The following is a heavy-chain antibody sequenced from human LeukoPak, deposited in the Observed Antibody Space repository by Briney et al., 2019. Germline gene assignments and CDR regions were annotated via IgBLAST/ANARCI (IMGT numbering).Heavy chain of an antibody. J-gene: IGHJ6*03. CDR3: ARRAIVVVPAANYYYYYMDV. D-gene: IGHD2-2*01. Sequence: ASVKVSCKASGYTFTSYYMHWVRQAPGQGLEWMGIINPSGGSTSYAQKFQGRVTMTRDTSTSTVYMELSSLRSEDTAVYYCARRAIVVVPAANYYYYYMDVWGKGTTVTVSS. V-gene: IGHV1-46*01. CDR1: GYTFTSYY. CDR2: INPSGGST.